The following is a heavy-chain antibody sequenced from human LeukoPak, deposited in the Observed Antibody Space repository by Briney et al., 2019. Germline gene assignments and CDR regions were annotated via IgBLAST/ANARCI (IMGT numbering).Heavy chain of an antibody. D-gene: IGHD6-19*01. CDR1: GGSISSSSYY. CDR3: AMPGIAVAGTPFDY. CDR2: IYYSGTT. V-gene: IGHV4-39*01. J-gene: IGHJ4*02. Sequence: SETLSLTCTVSGGSISSSSYYWGWIRQPPGKGLEWIGTIYYSGTTYYNPSLKSRVTISVDTSKNQFSLKLSSVTAADTAVYYCAMPGIAVAGTPFDYWGQGTLVTVSS.